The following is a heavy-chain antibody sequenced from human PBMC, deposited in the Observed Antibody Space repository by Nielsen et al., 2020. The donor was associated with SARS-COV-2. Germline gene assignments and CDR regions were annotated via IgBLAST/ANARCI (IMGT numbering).Heavy chain of an antibody. D-gene: IGHD3-22*01. CDR1: GGTFSNYA. J-gene: IGHJ4*02. Sequence: SVKVSCKASGGTFSNYAISWVRQAPGQGLEWMGGIIPIFGTANYAQKFQGRVTITADKSTSTAYMELSSLRSEDTAVYYCARFSRYYYDSSGYPANFDYWGQGTLVTVSS. CDR3: ARFSRYYYDSSGYPANFDY. CDR2: IIPIFGTA. V-gene: IGHV1-69*06.